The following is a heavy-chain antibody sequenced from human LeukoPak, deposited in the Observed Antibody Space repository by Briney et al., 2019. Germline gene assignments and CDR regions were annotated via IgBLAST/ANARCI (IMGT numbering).Heavy chain of an antibody. CDR1: GGSISYY. CDR2: IYYSGST. Sequence: SETLSLTCTVSGGSISYYWSWIRQPPGKGLEWIGYIYYSGSTNYNPSLKSRVTISVDTSKNQFSLKLSSVTAADTAVYYCARSEWELLSYYYYYYMDVWGKGTTVTISS. D-gene: IGHD1-26*01. V-gene: IGHV4-59*01. CDR3: ARSEWELLSYYYYYYMDV. J-gene: IGHJ6*03.